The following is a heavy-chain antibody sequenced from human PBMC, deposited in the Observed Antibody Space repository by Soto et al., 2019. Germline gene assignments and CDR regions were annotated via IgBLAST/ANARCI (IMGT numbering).Heavy chain of an antibody. V-gene: IGHV4-30-4*01. CDR2: ISSIGST. CDR1: GGSISSGDYF. CDR3: ARGLVIRPYYYHGMDV. J-gene: IGHJ6*02. D-gene: IGHD3-9*01. Sequence: QVQLQESGPGLVKPSQTLSLTCTVSGGSISSGDYFWSWIRQSPGKGLEWIGYISSIGSTYYNPYLKSRGSVSRDTSKNQFSLKLSSVTTTDTAVYYCARGLVIRPYYYHGMDVWGQGTTVTGSS.